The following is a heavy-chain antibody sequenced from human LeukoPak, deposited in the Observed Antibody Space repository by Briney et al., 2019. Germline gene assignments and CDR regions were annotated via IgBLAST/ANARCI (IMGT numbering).Heavy chain of an antibody. V-gene: IGHV3-48*04. CDR1: GFTFSSYW. CDR2: IDTSSITM. J-gene: IGHJ5*01. CDR3: ARDNWVDC. Sequence: GGSLRLSCAASGFTFSSYWMHWVRHAPGKGLEWVSFIDTSSITMYYTDSVKGRFTISRDNAKNSLYLQMNSLKVEDTAIYCCARDNWVDCWGQGTLVTVSS.